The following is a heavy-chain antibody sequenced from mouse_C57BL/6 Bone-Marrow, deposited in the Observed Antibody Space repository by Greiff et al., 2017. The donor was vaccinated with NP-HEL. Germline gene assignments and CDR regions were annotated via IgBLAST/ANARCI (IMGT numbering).Heavy chain of an antibody. CDR1: GYTFTSYW. V-gene: IGHV1-53*01. CDR2: INPNNGGT. D-gene: IGHD3-2*02. CDR3: ARDSGYAFDD. J-gene: IGHJ2*01. Sequence: VQLQQPGPELVKPGASVKLSCKASGYTFTSYWLHWLQQRPGQGLEWIGNINPNNGGTNDHEKFKTNATLTVDTSSITAYMQLSSQTSEDSAVYYCARDSGYAFDDWGQGTTLTVSS.